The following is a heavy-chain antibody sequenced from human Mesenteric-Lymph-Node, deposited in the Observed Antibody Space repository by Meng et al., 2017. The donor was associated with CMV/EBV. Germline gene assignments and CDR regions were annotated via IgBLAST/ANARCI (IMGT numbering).Heavy chain of an antibody. CDR2: IRYDGSNK. J-gene: IGHJ6*02. Sequence: GESLKISCAASGFTFSSYGMHWVRQAPGKGLEWVAFIRYDGSNKYYADSVKGRFTISRDNSKNTLYLQMNSLGAEDTAVYYCAKDSQYCSSTSCYYYYYYGMDVWGQGTTVTVSS. CDR3: AKDSQYCSSTSCYYYYYYGMDV. V-gene: IGHV3-30*02. CDR1: GFTFSSYG. D-gene: IGHD2-2*01.